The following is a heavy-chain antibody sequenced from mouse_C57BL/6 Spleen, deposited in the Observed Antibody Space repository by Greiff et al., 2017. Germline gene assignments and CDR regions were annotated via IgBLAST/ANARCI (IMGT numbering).Heavy chain of an antibody. J-gene: IGHJ3*01. CDR1: GYTFTDYE. V-gene: IGHV1-15*01. CDR3: TRLLSWFAY. CDR2: IDPETGGT. Sequence: QVQLKESGAELVRPGASVTLSCKASGYTFTDYEMHWVKQTPVHGLEWIGAIDPETGGTAYNQKFTGKAILTADKSSSTAYMELRSLTSEDSAVYYCTRLLSWFAYWGQGTLVTVSA.